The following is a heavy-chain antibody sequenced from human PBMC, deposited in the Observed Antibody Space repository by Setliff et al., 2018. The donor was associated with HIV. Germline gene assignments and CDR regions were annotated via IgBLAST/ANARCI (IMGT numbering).Heavy chain of an antibody. Sequence: SETLSLTCTVSDGSISSYYWSWIRQPPGKGLEWIGYIYTSGSTKYNPSLNSRVTISVDTSKDQFSLKLSSVTAADTAVYYCARGVNFDYWGQGTQVTVSS. CDR2: IYTSGST. D-gene: IGHD3-3*01. CDR3: ARGVNFDY. CDR1: DGSISSYY. V-gene: IGHV4-4*08. J-gene: IGHJ4*02.